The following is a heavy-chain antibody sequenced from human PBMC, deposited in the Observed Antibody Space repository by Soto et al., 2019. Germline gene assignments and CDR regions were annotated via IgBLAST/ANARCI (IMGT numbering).Heavy chain of an antibody. CDR1: GYPFTGNY. CDR3: ARDPRPPSGWLGFWEYGMDV. Sequence: GXSVKVSCKASGYPFTGNYIHWVRQAPGQGLEWMGWVNPDNGGTTSAEKFQGRVTMTWDTSVTTAYMELYRLTSDDTAVYYCARDPRPPSGWLGFWEYGMDVCGQGTTVTVSS. V-gene: IGHV1-2*02. CDR2: VNPDNGGT. J-gene: IGHJ6*02. D-gene: IGHD3-3*01.